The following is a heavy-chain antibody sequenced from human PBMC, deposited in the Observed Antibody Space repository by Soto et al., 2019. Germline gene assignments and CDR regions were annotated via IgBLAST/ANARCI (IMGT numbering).Heavy chain of an antibody. D-gene: IGHD3-3*01. CDR3: ASMADCWSGYSSEYYFDY. Sequence: QLQLQESGPGLVKPSETLSLTCTVSGGSISSSSYYWGWIRQPPGKGLEWIGSIYYSGSTYYNPSLKSRVTISVDTSKNQFSLKLSSVTAADTAVYYCASMADCWSGYSSEYYFDYWGQGTLVTVSS. CDR2: IYYSGST. CDR1: GGSISSSSYY. J-gene: IGHJ4*02. V-gene: IGHV4-39*01.